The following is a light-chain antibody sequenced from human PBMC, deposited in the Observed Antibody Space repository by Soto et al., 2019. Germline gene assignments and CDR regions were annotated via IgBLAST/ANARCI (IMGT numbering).Light chain of an antibody. Sequence: EIVLTQSPGTLSLSPGESATLSCRASQSVSSSYLSWYQQKPGQAPRLLIHGTSDRATGIPDRFSGSGSGTDFTLTITSLEPEDFAVYYCQQYGSSPYTFGLGTKLEIK. CDR2: GTS. CDR3: QQYGSSPYT. J-gene: IGKJ2*01. CDR1: QSVSSSY. V-gene: IGKV3-20*01.